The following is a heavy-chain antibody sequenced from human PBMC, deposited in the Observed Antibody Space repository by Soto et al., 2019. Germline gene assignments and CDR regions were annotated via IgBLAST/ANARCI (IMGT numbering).Heavy chain of an antibody. J-gene: IGHJ3*02. CDR2: ISNSGNTM. CDR3: ARAMGRGISSGRHDAFDI. D-gene: IGHD6-19*01. CDR1: GFTFSIYE. V-gene: IGHV3-48*03. Sequence: EVQLVQSGGGLVQPGGSLRLSCSASGFTFSIYEMNWVRQAPGQGLEWVSYISNSGNTMYYADSVKGRVTMSRDNAKNSLYLQLNRLRGEDTAVYYCARAMGRGISSGRHDAFDIWGQGTMVTVSS.